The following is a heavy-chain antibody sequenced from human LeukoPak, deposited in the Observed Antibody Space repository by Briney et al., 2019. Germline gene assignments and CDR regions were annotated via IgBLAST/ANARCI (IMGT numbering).Heavy chain of an antibody. CDR2: ISAYNGNT. J-gene: IGHJ5*02. D-gene: IGHD6-13*01. CDR3: AREGWGIAAANSWFDP. V-gene: IGHV1-18*04. CDR1: GYTFTSYG. Sequence: ASVKVSCTASGYTFTSYGISWVRQAAGQGLEWMGWISAYNGNTNYAQKLQGRVTMTTDTSTSTAYMELRSLRSDDTAVYYCAREGWGIAAANSWFDPWGQGTLVTVSS.